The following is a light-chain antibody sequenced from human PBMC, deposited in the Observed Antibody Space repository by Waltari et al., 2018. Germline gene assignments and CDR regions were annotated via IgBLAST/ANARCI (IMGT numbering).Light chain of an antibody. V-gene: IGKV3-15*01. CDR3: QQYNEWPRT. J-gene: IGKJ1*01. Sequence: EIVMTQSPATLSVSPGERATLPCRASQSVSSNLAWYQQRPCQAPRLLIHGASTRATVIPARFSVSGSGTEFTLTISSLQSEDFAVYHCQQYNEWPRTFGQGTKVEIK. CDR1: QSVSSN. CDR2: GAS.